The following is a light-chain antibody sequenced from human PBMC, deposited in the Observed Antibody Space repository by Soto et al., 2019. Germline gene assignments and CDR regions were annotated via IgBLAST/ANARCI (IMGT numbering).Light chain of an antibody. CDR2: DVS. CDR3: SSYASSTTHVI. Sequence: QSVLTQPASVSGSPGQSITISCTGTSSDVSSYNYVSWYQQHPGKAPKLMIFDVSNRPSGVSHRFSGSKSDNTASLTISGLQDEDEADYYCSSYASSTTHVIFGGGTKLTVL. CDR1: SSDVSSYNY. J-gene: IGLJ2*01. V-gene: IGLV2-14*03.